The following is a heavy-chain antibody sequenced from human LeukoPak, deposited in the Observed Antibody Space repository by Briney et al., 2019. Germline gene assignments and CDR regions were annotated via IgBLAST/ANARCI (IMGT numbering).Heavy chain of an antibody. D-gene: IGHD3-16*01. Sequence: GGSLRLSYAASGFNFSSFPMHWVRQAPGKGLEYVSAISGDGGDTYYASSVKGRFTISRDNSKNTLYLQMGSLRAEDMAVYYCARVYRYAYDYWGQGTLVTVSS. CDR2: ISGDGGDT. CDR1: GFNFSSFP. J-gene: IGHJ4*02. V-gene: IGHV3-64*01. CDR3: ARVYRYAYDY.